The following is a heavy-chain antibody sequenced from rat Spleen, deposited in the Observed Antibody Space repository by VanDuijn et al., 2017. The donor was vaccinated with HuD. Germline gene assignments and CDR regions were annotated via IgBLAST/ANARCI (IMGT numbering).Heavy chain of an antibody. CDR1: GFSFSSFA. CDR3: ARSYIGTTLDY. J-gene: IGHJ2*01. D-gene: IGHD1-5*01. V-gene: IGHV5-17*01. Sequence: EVQLVESGGGLVQPGNSLKLSCAASGFSFSSFAMAWVRQAPKKGLEWVATITSGGSSTYYGDSVKGRFTISRDNAKSTLYLQMNSLRSEDTATYYCARSYIGTTLDYWGQGVMVTVSS. CDR2: ITSGGSST.